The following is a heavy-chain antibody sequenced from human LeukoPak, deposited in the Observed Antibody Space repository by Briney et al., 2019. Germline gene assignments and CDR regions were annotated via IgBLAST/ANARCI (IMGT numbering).Heavy chain of an antibody. CDR2: INQSVST. D-gene: IGHD3-10*01. CDR1: GGSFSGYY. J-gene: IGHJ5*02. CDR3: ARWRRLLWFRPPNWFDR. V-gene: IGHV4-34*01. Sequence: SETLSLTCAVYGGSFSGYYWSWLRHPPGKGLEWIGKINQSVSTNYTPSLKSRVTISVDTSENEFSLTESSVTAAHRAVYYCARWRRLLWFRPPNWFDRWGEGTLVSVSS.